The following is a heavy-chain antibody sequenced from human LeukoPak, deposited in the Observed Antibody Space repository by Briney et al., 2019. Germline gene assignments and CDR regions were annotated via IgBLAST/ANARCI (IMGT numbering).Heavy chain of an antibody. CDR2: ISWDGGST. D-gene: IGHD6-19*01. Sequence: PGGSLRLSCAASGFTFDDYTMHWVRHAPGKGLEWVSLISWDGGSTYYADSVKGRFTISRDNSKNSLYLQMNSLRTEDTALYYCAKDGAKQWLSSPYYYYYYMDVWGKGTTVTVSS. CDR1: GFTFDDYT. J-gene: IGHJ6*03. CDR3: AKDGAKQWLSSPYYYYYYMDV. V-gene: IGHV3-43*01.